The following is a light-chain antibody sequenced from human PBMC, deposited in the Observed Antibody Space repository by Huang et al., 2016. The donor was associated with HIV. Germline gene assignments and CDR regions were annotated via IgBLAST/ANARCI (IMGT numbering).Light chain of an antibody. CDR3: HQRAGWPL. CDR2: DTS. Sequence: EVVFTQSPATLSLSPGERATLSCRASQTISSYLAWYQNKPGQPPRLLIYDTSKSATGIPARFSGSGSGTDFTLTISSLEPEDFAVYYCHQRAGWPLFGGGTKVEIK. CDR1: QTISSY. J-gene: IGKJ4*02. V-gene: IGKV3-11*01.